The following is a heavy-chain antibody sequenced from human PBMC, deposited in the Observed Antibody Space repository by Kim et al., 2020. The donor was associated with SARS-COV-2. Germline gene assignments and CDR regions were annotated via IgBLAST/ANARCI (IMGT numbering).Heavy chain of an antibody. V-gene: IGHV4-39*01. CDR3: ARGRKRGYSGYERSYWYFDL. D-gene: IGHD5-12*01. Sequence: RVTISVDTSKNQFSLKLSSVTAADTAVYYCARGRKRGYSGYERSYWYFDLWGRGTLVTVSS. J-gene: IGHJ2*01.